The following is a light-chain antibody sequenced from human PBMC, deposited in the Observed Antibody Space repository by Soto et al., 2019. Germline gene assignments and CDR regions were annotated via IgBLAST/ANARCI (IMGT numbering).Light chain of an antibody. CDR2: DAS. CDR1: QSVRHY. J-gene: IGKJ5*01. V-gene: IGKV3-11*01. CDR3: QQRSNWLIT. Sequence: EIVLTQSPATLSLSPGERATLSCRASQSVRHYLAWYQQKPGQAPRLLIYDASNRATGIPARFSGRGSGTDFTLTISSLEPEDFAVYYCQQRSNWLITFGQGTRLEIK.